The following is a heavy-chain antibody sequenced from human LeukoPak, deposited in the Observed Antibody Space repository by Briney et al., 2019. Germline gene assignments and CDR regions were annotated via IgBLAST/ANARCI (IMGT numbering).Heavy chain of an antibody. Sequence: KASETLSLTCTVSGGSISNYYWTWIRQPPGKGLEWIGFIHYSGSTNYNPSVKSRVSMSVDTSKNQFSLKLNSVTAADTAVYYCARPLGSKNGFDIWGQGTLATVSS. V-gene: IGHV4-59*08. D-gene: IGHD1-26*01. CDR1: GGSISNYY. J-gene: IGHJ3*02. CDR3: ARPLGSKNGFDI. CDR2: IHYSGST.